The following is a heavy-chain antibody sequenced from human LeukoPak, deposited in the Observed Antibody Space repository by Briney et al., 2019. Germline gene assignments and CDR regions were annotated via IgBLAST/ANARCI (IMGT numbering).Heavy chain of an antibody. CDR1: GFNFGSYS. J-gene: IGHJ4*02. Sequence: GGSLRLSCAASGFNFGSYSMTWVRQAPGKGLVWVARISSDGSSTTYADSVKGRFTISRDNAKNTLYLQMNSLRVEDTAVYYCARDLVVTSGYWGQGTLVIVSS. V-gene: IGHV3-74*03. D-gene: IGHD2-2*01. CDR2: ISSDGSST. CDR3: ARDLVVTSGY.